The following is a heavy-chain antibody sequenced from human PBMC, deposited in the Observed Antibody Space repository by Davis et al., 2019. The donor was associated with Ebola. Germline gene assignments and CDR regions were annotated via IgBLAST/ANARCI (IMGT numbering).Heavy chain of an antibody. V-gene: IGHV4-61*01. D-gene: IGHD3-16*02. CDR2: IYYSGST. J-gene: IGHJ5*02. CDR1: GGSVSSGSYY. Sequence: SETLSLTCTVFGGSVSSGSYYWSWIRQPPGKGLEWIGYIYYSGSTNYNPSLKSRVTISVDTSKNQFSLKLSSVTAADTAVYYCARDLRSYRLNWFDPWGQGTLVTVSS. CDR3: ARDLRSYRLNWFDP.